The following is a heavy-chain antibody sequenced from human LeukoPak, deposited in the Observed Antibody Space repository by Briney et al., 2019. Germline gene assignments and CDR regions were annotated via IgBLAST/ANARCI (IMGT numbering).Heavy chain of an antibody. D-gene: IGHD2-2*01. V-gene: IGHV3-23*01. J-gene: IGHJ6*03. CDR3: AKGHYQGFYYMDV. CDR1: GFTFSSFA. Sequence: GGSLRLSCAASGFTFSSFAMSWVRQAPGKGLEWVSTISGSGGSPYYADSVKGRFTISRDNSKNTVYLQMSSLRAEDTAIYYCAKGHYQGFYYMDVWGKGTTVTLSS. CDR2: ISGSGGSP.